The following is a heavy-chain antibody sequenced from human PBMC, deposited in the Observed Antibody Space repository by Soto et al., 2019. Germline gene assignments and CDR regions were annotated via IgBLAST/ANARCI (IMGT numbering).Heavy chain of an antibody. Sequence: ASVKVSCKASGYTSTSYGISWVRQAPGQGLEWMGWISAYNGNTNYAQKLQGRVTMTTDTSTSTAYMELRSLRSDDTAVYYCARDIVVVPALVYWGQGTLVTVSS. CDR2: ISAYNGNT. D-gene: IGHD2-2*01. J-gene: IGHJ4*02. CDR1: GYTSTSYG. CDR3: ARDIVVVPALVY. V-gene: IGHV1-18*04.